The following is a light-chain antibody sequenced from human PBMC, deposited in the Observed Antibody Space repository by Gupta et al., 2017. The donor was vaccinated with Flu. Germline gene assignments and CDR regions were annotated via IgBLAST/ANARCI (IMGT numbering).Light chain of an antibody. CDR1: QSVSSY. CDR2: DAS. CDR3: QQRSNWVT. V-gene: IGKV3-11*01. Sequence: ELVLTQSPATLSLSPGERATLSCRASQSVSSYLAWYQQKPGQPPRLLIYDASNRATGIPARFSGSGSGTDFTLTISSLEPEDFAVYYCQQRSNWVTFGGGTKVEIK. J-gene: IGKJ4*01.